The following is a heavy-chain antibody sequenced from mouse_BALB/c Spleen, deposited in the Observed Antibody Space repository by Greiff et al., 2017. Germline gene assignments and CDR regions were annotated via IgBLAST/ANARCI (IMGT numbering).Heavy chain of an antibody. CDR2: ISSGGST. J-gene: IGHJ3*01. Sequence: EVNVVESGGGLVKPGGSLKLSCAASGFTFSSYAMSWVRQTPEKRLEWVASISSGGSTYYPDSVKGRFTISRDNARNILYLQMSSLRSEDTAMYYCANGYRKAWFAYWGQGTLVTVSA. D-gene: IGHD2-2*01. V-gene: IGHV5-6-5*01. CDR1: GFTFSSYA. CDR3: ANGYRKAWFAY.